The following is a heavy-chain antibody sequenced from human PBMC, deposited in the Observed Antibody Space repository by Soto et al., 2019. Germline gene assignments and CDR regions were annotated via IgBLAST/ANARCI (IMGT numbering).Heavy chain of an antibody. V-gene: IGHV3-53*01. CDR3: ARVARAVAAPYYFDY. CDR2: IYSGGST. CDR1: GFTVSTNY. J-gene: IGHJ4*02. D-gene: IGHD3-10*01. Sequence: PGGSLRLSCAASGFTVSTNYMTWVRQAPGKGLEWVSVIYSGGSTHYADSVKGRFTISRDNSKNTLYLQMNSLRADDTAVYFCARVARAVAAPYYFDYWGQGTLVTVS.